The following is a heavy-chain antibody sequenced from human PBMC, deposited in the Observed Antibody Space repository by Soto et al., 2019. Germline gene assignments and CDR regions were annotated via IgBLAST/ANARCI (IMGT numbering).Heavy chain of an antibody. CDR3: ARKLGFLLTGSTQYYYYGMDV. D-gene: IGHD3-9*01. J-gene: IGHJ6*02. V-gene: IGHV3-30*03. Sequence: HPGGSLRLSCAASGFTFSSYGMHWVRQAPGKGLEWVAVISYDESNKYYADSVKGRFTISRDNAKNSLYLQMNSLRAEDTAVYYCARKLGFLLTGSTQYYYYGMDVWGQGTTVTVSS. CDR1: GFTFSSYG. CDR2: ISYDESNK.